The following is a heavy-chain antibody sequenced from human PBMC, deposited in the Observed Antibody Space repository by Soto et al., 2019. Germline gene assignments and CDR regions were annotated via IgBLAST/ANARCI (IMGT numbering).Heavy chain of an antibody. CDR1: GGSISSSSYY. D-gene: IGHD4-17*01. J-gene: IGHJ5*02. CDR3: ASPSHTTVETVS. Sequence: SETLSLTCTVSGGSISSSSYYWGWILQPPGKGLEWIGSIYYSGSTYYNPSLKSRVTISVDTSKNQFSLKLSSVTAADTAVYFVASPSHTTVETVSWGQGPPVTV. V-gene: IGHV4-39*01. CDR2: IYYSGST.